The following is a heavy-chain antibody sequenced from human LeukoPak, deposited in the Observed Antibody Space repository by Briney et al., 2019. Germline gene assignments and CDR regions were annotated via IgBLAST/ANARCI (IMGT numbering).Heavy chain of an antibody. D-gene: IGHD1-26*01. CDR3: ARHGVVGAPFYFDY. CDR1: EYSFPNYC. V-gene: IGHV5-51*01. CDR2: IYPGDSDT. J-gene: IGHJ4*02. Sequence: GESLQISCKHSEYSFPNYCIGWVRQLPGKGLEWMGIIYPGDSDTRYSPSFQGQVTISADKSISTAYLQWSSLKASDTAMYYCARHGVVGAPFYFDYWGQGTLVTVSS.